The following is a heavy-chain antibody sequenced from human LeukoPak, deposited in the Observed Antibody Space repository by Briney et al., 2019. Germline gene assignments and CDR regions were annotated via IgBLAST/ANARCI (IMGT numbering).Heavy chain of an antibody. CDR1: GFTTRNYS. CDR2: IRYDGSNT. CDR3: AKERGQWLPADY. D-gene: IGHD5-12*01. Sequence: GRSLSLSCAASGFTTRNYSMHWVRQAPGKGVEWGAFIRYDGSNTYYEDSVKGRFIISRDNSKNTLYLQMNSLGAEDTAVYYCAKERGQWLPADYWGQGTLVTGSS. V-gene: IGHV3-30*02. J-gene: IGHJ4*02.